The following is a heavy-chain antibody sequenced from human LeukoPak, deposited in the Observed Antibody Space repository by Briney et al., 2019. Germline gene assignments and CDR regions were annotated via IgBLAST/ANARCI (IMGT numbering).Heavy chain of an antibody. V-gene: IGHV1-2*02. CDR2: INPNSGGT. D-gene: IGHD3-22*01. CDR3: ARLPHYYDSSGYYPFFDY. J-gene: IGHJ4*02. Sequence: EASVKVSCKASGYTFTGYYMHWVRQAPGQGLEWMGWINPNSGGTNYAQKFQGRVTMTRDTSISTAYMELSRLRSDDTAVYYCARLPHYYDSSGYYPFFDYWGQGTLVTVSS. CDR1: GYTFTGYY.